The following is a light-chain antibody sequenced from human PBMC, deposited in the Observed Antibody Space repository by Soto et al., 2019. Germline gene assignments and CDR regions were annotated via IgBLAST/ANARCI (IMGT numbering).Light chain of an antibody. V-gene: IGKV2-28*01. CDR2: LGS. CDR1: QSLLHKYNY. CDR3: MQALQTPYS. J-gene: IGKJ2*01. Sequence: DIVLTQSPLSLPVTPGEPASISCRSSQSLLHKYNYLEWYLQKPGQSPQLLIYLGSNRASGVPDRFRGSGSRKDFTLKISRVEAEDVGVYYCMQALQTPYSFGQGTKLEIK.